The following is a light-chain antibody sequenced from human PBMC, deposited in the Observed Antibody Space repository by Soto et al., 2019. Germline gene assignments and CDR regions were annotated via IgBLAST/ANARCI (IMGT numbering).Light chain of an antibody. CDR3: AAWDDSLNASYV. V-gene: IGLV1-44*01. Sequence: SVLTQPPSTSGTPGQRVTISCSGNSSNIGSNTVNWYQQLPGTAPKLLIYSNNQLPSGVPDRFSGSKSGTSASLAISGLQSEDEADYYCAAWDDSLNASYVFGTGTKVTVL. CDR2: SNN. J-gene: IGLJ1*01. CDR1: SSNIGSNT.